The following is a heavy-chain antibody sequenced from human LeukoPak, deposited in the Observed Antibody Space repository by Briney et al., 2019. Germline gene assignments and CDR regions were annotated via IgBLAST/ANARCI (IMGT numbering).Heavy chain of an antibody. CDR2: ISSSSSYI. CDR3: ARRIAAAFDY. V-gene: IGHV3-21*01. J-gene: IGHJ4*02. CDR1: GFTFTRYG. D-gene: IGHD6-13*01. Sequence: PGGSLRLSCAASGFTFTRYGMHWVRQAPGKGLEWVSSISSSSSYIYYADSVKGRFTISRDNAKNSLYLQMNSLRAEDTAVYYCARRIAAAFDYWGQGTLVTVSS.